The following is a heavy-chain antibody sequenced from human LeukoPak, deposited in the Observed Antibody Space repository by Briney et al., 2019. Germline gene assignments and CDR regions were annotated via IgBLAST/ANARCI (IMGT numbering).Heavy chain of an antibody. Sequence: GASVKVSCKASGYTFTSYDINWVRQATGQGLEWMGWMNPNSGNTGYAQKFQGRVTMTRNTSISTAYMELSSLRSEDTAVYYCATEYYYDSSAIDAFDIWGQGTMVTVSS. J-gene: IGHJ3*02. V-gene: IGHV1-8*01. CDR2: MNPNSGNT. CDR3: ATEYYYDSSAIDAFDI. D-gene: IGHD3-22*01. CDR1: GYTFTSYD.